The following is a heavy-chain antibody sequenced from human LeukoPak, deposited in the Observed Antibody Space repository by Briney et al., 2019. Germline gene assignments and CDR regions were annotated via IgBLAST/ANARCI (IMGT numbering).Heavy chain of an antibody. CDR3: TSSPFTLTGYSYGYCGY. V-gene: IGHV3-73*01. D-gene: IGHD5-18*01. CDR1: GFTFSGSA. CDR2: IRSKANSYAT. J-gene: IGHJ4*02. Sequence: GGSLRLSCAASGFTFSGSAMHWVRQASGKGLEWVGRIRSKANSYATAYAASVKGRFTISRDDSKNTAYLQMNSLKTEDTAVYYCTSSPFTLTGYSYGYCGYWGQGTLVTVSS.